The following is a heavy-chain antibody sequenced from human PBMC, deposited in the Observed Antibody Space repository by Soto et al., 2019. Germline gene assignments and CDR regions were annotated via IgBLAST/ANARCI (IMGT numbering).Heavy chain of an antibody. CDR2: IRQDGSQI. V-gene: IGHV3-7*03. CDR3: ARDPYGNAFGAFDI. J-gene: IGHJ3*02. CDR1: GFTFSNYW. Sequence: EVQLVESGGGLVQPGGCLRLSCAASGFTFSNYWMSWVRQAPGKGLEWVANIRQDGSQIQYVDSVKGRFTASRDNAKNSLYLQMSNLGVEDTALYYCARDPYGNAFGAFDIWGQGTKVTVSS. D-gene: IGHD3-10*01.